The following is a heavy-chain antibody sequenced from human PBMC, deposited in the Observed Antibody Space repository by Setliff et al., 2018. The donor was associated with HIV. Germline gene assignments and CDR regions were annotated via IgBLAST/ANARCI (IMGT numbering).Heavy chain of an antibody. J-gene: IGHJ4*02. CDR1: GFTFSNAW. CDR3: ARDSMGEIAVAGPDYFDY. V-gene: IGHV3-15*01. D-gene: IGHD6-19*01. CDR2: IKSKTDGGTT. Sequence: GGSLRLSCEASGFTFSNAWMSWVRQAPGKGLEWVGRIKSKTDGGTTDYAAPVKGRFTISRDNAKNSLYLQMNSLRAEDTAVYYCARDSMGEIAVAGPDYFDYWGQGTLVTVSS.